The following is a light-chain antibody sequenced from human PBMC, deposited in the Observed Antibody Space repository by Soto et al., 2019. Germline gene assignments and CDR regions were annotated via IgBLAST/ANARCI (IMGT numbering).Light chain of an antibody. Sequence: QSVLSQPASVSGSPGQSITISCTGTSSDVGGYSYVSWYQHHPGKAPKLIIYEVSDRRSGVSNRFSGSKSGNTASLTISGLQAEDAADYYCSSYTISSTYVFGTGTKVTVL. V-gene: IGLV2-14*01. CDR1: SSDVGGYSY. CDR2: EVS. J-gene: IGLJ1*01. CDR3: SSYTISSTYV.